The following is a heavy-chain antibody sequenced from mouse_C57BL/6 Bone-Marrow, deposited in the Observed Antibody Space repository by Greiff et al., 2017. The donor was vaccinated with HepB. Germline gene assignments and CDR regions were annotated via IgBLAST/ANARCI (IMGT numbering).Heavy chain of an antibody. CDR1: GYTFTSYT. CDR3: AHSKLAY. D-gene: IGHD2-5*01. V-gene: IGHV1-4*01. J-gene: IGHJ3*01. Sequence: QVQLKESGAELARPGASVKMSCKASGYTFTSYTMHRVKQRPGQGLEWIGYINPSSGYTKYNQKFKDKATLTADKSSSTAYMQLSSLTSEDSAVYYCAHSKLAYWGQGTLVTVSA. CDR2: INPSSGYT.